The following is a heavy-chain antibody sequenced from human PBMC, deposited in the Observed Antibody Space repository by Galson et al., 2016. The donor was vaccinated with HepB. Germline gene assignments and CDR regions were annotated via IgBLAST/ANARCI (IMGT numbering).Heavy chain of an antibody. D-gene: IGHD2/OR15-2a*01. J-gene: IGHJ6*02. CDR2: IKQDGSEK. CDR3: AGGGRILWDGMDV. V-gene: IGHV3-7*01. Sequence: SLRLSCAASGFSLSSYWMSWVRQAPGRGLEWVANIKQDGSEKYYVDSVKGRFTISRDDAKNSVYLQMNSLRAEDTALYYCAGGGRILWDGMDVWGQGTTVTVSS. CDR1: GFSLSSYW.